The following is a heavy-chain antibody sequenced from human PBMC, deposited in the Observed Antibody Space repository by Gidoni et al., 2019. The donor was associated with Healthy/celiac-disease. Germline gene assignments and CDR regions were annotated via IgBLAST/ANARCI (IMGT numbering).Heavy chain of an antibody. CDR2: INAGNGNT. J-gene: IGHJ6*03. D-gene: IGHD6-19*01. V-gene: IGHV1-3*01. Sequence: QVQLVQSGAEVKKPGASVKVSCQASGYTFTSYAMHWVRQAPGQRLEWMGWINAGNGNTKYSQKFQGRVTITRDTSASTAYMELSSLRSEDTAVYYCARGSEEQWLVLSGYMDVWGKGTTVTVSS. CDR1: GYTFTSYA. CDR3: ARGSEEQWLVLSGYMDV.